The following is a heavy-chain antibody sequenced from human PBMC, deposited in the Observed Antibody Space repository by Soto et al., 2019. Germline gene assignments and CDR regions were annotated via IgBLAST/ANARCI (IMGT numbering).Heavy chain of an antibody. CDR3: VRDGTKTLRDWFDP. Sequence: SEALSLTCTVSGASISGFYWSWIRKSAGKGLEWIGRIYATGTTDYNPSLKSRVMMSVDTSKKQFSLKLRSVTAADTAVYYCVRDGTKTLRDWFDPWGQGISVTVS. V-gene: IGHV4-4*07. D-gene: IGHD1-1*01. CDR1: GASISGFY. CDR2: IYATGTT. J-gene: IGHJ5*02.